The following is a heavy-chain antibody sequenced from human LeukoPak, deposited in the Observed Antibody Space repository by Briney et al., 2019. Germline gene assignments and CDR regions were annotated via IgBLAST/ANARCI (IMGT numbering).Heavy chain of an antibody. CDR1: GYSINRFG. J-gene: IGHJ6*03. V-gene: IGHV1-18*01. CDR2: ISSDNGIP. D-gene: IGHD2-15*01. Sequence: ASVRVSCKASGYSINRFGVTWVRQAPGQGLEWIGWISSDNGIPRYADKFQGRVTLTTDTSKTTTYMELRSLTSDDSAVYFCANVAKGRFSFYYMDVWGKGTTVTVSS. CDR3: ANVAKGRFSFYYMDV.